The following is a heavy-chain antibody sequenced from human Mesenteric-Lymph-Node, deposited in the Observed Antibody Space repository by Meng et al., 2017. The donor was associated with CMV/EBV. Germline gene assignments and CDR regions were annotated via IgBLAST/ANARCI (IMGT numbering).Heavy chain of an antibody. CDR3: AKGLSTSFYYYYYAMDV. J-gene: IGHJ6*02. CDR1: GFTFNNYA. D-gene: IGHD2-2*01. Sequence: GESLKISCEASGFTFNNYAMSWVRQAPGKGLEWVSTISGSGDSTYYADSVKGRFTISRDNSKNTLYLQINSLRAEDTAVYYCAKGLSTSFYYYYYAMDVWGQGTTVTVSS. CDR2: ISGSGDST. V-gene: IGHV3-23*01.